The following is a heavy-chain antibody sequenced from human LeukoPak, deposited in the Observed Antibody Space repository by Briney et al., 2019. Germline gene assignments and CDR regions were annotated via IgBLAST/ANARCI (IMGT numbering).Heavy chain of an antibody. J-gene: IGHJ4*02. Sequence: GGSLRLSCAASGFTVSSNYMSWVRQAPGKGLEWVSVIYSGGSTYYAGSVKGRFTISRDNSKNTLYLQMNSLRAEDTAVYYCASMVRGVIDYWGQGTLVTVSS. CDR1: GFTVSSNY. V-gene: IGHV3-53*01. D-gene: IGHD3-10*01. CDR2: IYSGGST. CDR3: ASMVRGVIDY.